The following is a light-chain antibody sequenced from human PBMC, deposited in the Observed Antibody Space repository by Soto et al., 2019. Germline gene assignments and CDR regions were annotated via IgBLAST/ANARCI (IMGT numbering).Light chain of an antibody. CDR1: KIGSKS. Sequence: SYELTQPPSVSVAPGQTARITCGGDKIGSKSVHWYQQRPGQAPVLVVYDDADRPSGIPERFSGSNSGNTATLTITRVEAGDDADYYCHVWDNSDLSLFGGGTK. CDR3: HVWDNSDLSL. V-gene: IGLV3-21*02. J-gene: IGLJ2*01. CDR2: DDA.